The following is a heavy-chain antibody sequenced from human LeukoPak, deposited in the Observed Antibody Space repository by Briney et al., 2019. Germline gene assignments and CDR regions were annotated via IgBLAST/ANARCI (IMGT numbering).Heavy chain of an antibody. CDR3: ARVYYSNSYDYWYFDL. CDR2: IFYSGGA. V-gene: IGHV4-59*01. Sequence: SETLSLTCTVSGGSIRSYYWSWIRQPPGKGLEWIGYIFYSGGANYNPSLKSRVTISVETSKNQFSLKLTSVTAADTAVYYCARVYYSNSYDYWYFDLWGRGTLVTVSS. D-gene: IGHD6-13*01. J-gene: IGHJ2*01. CDR1: GGSIRSYY.